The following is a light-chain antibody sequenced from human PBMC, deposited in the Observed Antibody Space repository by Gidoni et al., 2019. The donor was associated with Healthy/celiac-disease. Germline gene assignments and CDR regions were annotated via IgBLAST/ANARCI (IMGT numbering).Light chain of an antibody. J-gene: IGKJ2*01. CDR1: QSVSSNY. CDR2: GAS. Sequence: DIVLTQSPGTLSLSPGERAPLSCKASQSVSSNYLVWYQQTPGQAPRLLIFGASSRATGIPDMFSGSGSGTDFTLTISRLEPEDFAVYYCQQYGSAPYTFGQGTKLEIK. CDR3: QQYGSAPYT. V-gene: IGKV3-20*01.